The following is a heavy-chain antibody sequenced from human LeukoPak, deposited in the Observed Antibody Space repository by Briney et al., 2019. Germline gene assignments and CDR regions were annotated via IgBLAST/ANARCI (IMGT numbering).Heavy chain of an antibody. CDR1: GFTSSDYY. D-gene: IGHD3-22*01. CDR3: ARANTYYYDSSGGATYYYYYMDV. V-gene: IGHV3-11*04. Sequence: GGSLRLSCAASGFTSSDYYMSWIRQAPGKGLEWVSYISSSGSTIYYADSVKGRFTISRDNAKNSLYLQMNSLRAEDTAVYYCARANTYYYDSSGGATYYYYYMDVWGKGTAVAVSS. J-gene: IGHJ6*03. CDR2: ISSSGSTI.